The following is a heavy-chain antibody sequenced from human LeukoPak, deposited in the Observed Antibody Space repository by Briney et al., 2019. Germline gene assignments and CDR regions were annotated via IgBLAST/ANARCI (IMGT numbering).Heavy chain of an antibody. CDR2: ISSSGNAI. J-gene: IGHJ4*02. V-gene: IGHV3-48*03. CDR3: AKVPGYSSGYYYFDY. D-gene: IGHD6-19*01. CDR1: GFPFSSYE. Sequence: PGGSLRLSCAASGFPFSSYEMNWVRQAPGKGLEWVSYISSSGNAIYYADSVKGRFTISRDNSKNTLYLQMNSLRAEDTAVYYCAKVPGYSSGYYYFDYWGQGTLVTVSS.